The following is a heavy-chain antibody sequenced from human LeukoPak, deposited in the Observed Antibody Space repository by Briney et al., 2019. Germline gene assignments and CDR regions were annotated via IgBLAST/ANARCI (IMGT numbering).Heavy chain of an antibody. J-gene: IGHJ4*02. CDR1: GFTFSYYW. CDR3: ASGRAAGPYDY. CDR2: IKQDGSEK. V-gene: IGHV3-7*01. Sequence: GGSLRLSCAGSGFTFSYYWMSWVRQAPGKGLEWVANIKQDGSEKYYVDSVKGRFTISRDNAKNSLYLQMNSLRAEDTAVYYCASGRAAGPYDYWGQGTLVTVSS.